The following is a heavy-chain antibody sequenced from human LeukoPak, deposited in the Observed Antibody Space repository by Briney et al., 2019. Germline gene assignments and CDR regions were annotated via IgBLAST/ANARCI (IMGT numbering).Heavy chain of an antibody. J-gene: IGHJ6*02. CDR3: ARDNAPLEIYYYYGMDV. V-gene: IGHV1-18*01. CDR1: GYTFTSYG. D-gene: IGHD2-2*01. Sequence: GASVKVSCKASGYTFTSYGISWVRQAPGQGLEWMGWISAYNGNTNYAQKLQGRVTMTTDTSTSTAYMELRSLRSDDTAVYYCARDNAPLEIYYYYGMDVWGQGTTVTVSS. CDR2: ISAYNGNT.